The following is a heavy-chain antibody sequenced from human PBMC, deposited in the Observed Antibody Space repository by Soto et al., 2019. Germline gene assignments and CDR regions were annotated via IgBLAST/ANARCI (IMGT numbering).Heavy chain of an antibody. D-gene: IGHD2-15*01. CDR1: GYTFTRYT. Sequence: ASVKVSCTASGYTFTRYTMNWVRQAPGQRLEWMGWINPDNGNTKSSQEFQDRVIITRDTSASTAYMDLSSLRSEDTAVYYCARGIATGQLDPWGQGTLVTVSS. J-gene: IGHJ5*02. CDR3: ARGIATGQLDP. V-gene: IGHV1-3*01. CDR2: INPDNGNT.